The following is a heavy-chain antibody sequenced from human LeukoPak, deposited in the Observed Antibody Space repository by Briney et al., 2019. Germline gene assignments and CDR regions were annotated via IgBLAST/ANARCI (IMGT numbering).Heavy chain of an antibody. Sequence: SETLSLTCTVSGGSISSGNYYWSWIRQPPGKGLEWIGNIYYSGSTDYNPSLKSRVTISVDTSKNQFSLKLSSVTAADTAVYYCARGVGGAFDIWGQGTMVTVSS. CDR2: IYYSGST. J-gene: IGHJ3*02. V-gene: IGHV4-30-4*01. CDR3: ARGVGGAFDI. D-gene: IGHD1-26*01. CDR1: GGSISSGNYY.